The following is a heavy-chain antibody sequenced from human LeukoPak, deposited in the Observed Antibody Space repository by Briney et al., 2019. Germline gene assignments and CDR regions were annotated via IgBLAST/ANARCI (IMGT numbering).Heavy chain of an antibody. D-gene: IGHD1-1*01. Sequence: GGTLRLSCAASGFTFSSYGMSWVRQAPGKGLEWVSAISGSGGNTYYADSVKGRFTISRDNSKNTLYLQMNSLRAEDTAVYYCASAPGYGAAYYFDYWGQGTLVTVSS. J-gene: IGHJ4*02. CDR1: GFTFSSYG. CDR3: ASAPGYGAAYYFDY. CDR2: ISGSGGNT. V-gene: IGHV3-23*01.